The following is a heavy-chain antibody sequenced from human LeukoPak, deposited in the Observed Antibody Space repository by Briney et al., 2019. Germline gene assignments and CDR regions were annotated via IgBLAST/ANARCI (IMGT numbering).Heavy chain of an antibody. D-gene: IGHD2-21*01. CDR2: INQSGGT. Sequence: SETLSLTCAVYGGSFSGHYWTWIRQPPGKGLEWIGDINQSGGTNYNPSLKSRLTISVDTSKNQFSLNLKSMTAADTALYYCARAGDSYNWFDPWGQRTLVTVSS. V-gene: IGHV4-34*01. CDR3: ARAGDSYNWFDP. CDR1: GGSFSGHY. J-gene: IGHJ5*02.